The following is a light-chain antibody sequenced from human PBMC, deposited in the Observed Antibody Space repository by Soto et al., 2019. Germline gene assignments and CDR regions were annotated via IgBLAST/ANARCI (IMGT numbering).Light chain of an antibody. Sequence: SSELTQPPSVSVSPGQTASITCSGDKLGDKYACWYQQKPGQSPVLVIYQDSKRPSGIPVRFSGSNSGNTATLTISGTQAMDEADYYCQAWDSSTAVVFGGGTKLTVL. CDR2: QDS. V-gene: IGLV3-1*01. J-gene: IGLJ2*01. CDR1: KLGDKY. CDR3: QAWDSSTAVV.